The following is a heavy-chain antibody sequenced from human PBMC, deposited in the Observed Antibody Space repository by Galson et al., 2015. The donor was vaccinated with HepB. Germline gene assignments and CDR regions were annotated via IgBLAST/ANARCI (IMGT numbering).Heavy chain of an antibody. CDR2: IIPIFGTA. CDR1: GGTFSSYA. Sequence: SVKVSCKASGGTFSSYAISWVRQAPGQGLEWMGGIIPIFGTANYAQKFQGRVTITADESTSTAYMELSSLRSEDTAVYYCARGGLMGSGASWALNAFDIWGQGTMVTVSS. J-gene: IGHJ3*02. V-gene: IGHV1-69*13. CDR3: ARGGLMGSGASWALNAFDI. D-gene: IGHD3-10*01.